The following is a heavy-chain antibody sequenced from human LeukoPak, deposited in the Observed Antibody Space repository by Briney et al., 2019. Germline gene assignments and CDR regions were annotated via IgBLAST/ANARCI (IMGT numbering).Heavy chain of an antibody. V-gene: IGHV1-69*13. J-gene: IGHJ4*02. CDR1: GYTFTSYG. D-gene: IGHD2-2*01. Sequence: GASVKVSCKASGYTFTSYGISWVRQAPGQGLEWMGGIIPIFGTANYAQKFQGRVTITADESTSTAYMELSSLRSEDTAVYYCARSGGGYCSSTSCYPEMDYWGQGTLVTVSS. CDR2: IIPIFGTA. CDR3: ARSGGGYCSSTSCYPEMDY.